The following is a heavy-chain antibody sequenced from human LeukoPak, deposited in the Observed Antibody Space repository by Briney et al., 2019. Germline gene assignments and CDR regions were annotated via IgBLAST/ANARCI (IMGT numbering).Heavy chain of an antibody. J-gene: IGHJ4*02. CDR2: IWYGGVNK. CDR1: GFTFSSTA. CDR3: TRDPEALDY. D-gene: IGHD6-6*01. Sequence: GGSLRLSCGASGFTFSSTAMHWVRQAPGKGLEWVAVIWYGGVNKYYGDSVKGRFTISRDNSKNTVYLQMNSLRAEDTAVYYCTRDPEALDYWGQGTLVTVSS. V-gene: IGHV3-33*08.